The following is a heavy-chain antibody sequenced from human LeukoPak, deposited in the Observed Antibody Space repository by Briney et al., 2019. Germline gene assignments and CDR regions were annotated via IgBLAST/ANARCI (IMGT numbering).Heavy chain of an antibody. D-gene: IGHD5-24*01. CDR1: GGSISSYY. V-gene: IGHV4-59*08. CDR2: IYSSGTI. CDR3: VRHDNYPEFRRGFDP. Sequence: PSETLSLTCTVSGGSISSYYWSWIRQPPGKGLEWIGYIYSSGTISYNPSLKSRVTMSVGTSKNQFSLRLSSVTAADTAIYYCVRHDNYPEFRRGFDPRGQGTLVTVSS. J-gene: IGHJ5*02.